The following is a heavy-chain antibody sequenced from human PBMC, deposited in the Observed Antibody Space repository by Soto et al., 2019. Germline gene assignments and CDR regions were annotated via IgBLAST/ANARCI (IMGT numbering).Heavy chain of an antibody. Sequence: PSETLSLTCSVSGDSVSNIYYYWGWIRQPPGKGLEWIGSVSYSGNTYYHPSLKSRVTMSVDTSENQFSLRLSSVTAADTAVYYCARRGSWYDLGWDAFDMWDQGALVT. CDR1: GDSVSNIYYY. CDR3: ARRGSWYDLGWDAFDM. CDR2: VSYSGNT. J-gene: IGHJ3*02. D-gene: IGHD3-16*01. V-gene: IGHV4-39*01.